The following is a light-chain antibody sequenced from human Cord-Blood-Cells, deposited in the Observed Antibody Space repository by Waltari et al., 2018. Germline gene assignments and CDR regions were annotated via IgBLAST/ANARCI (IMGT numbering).Light chain of an antibody. J-gene: IGKJ5*01. CDR2: LCS. V-gene: IGKV2-28*01. CDR3: MQALQTPIT. CDR1: QSLLHSNGYTY. Sequence: DIVMTQSPLSLPVTPGEPASISCRSSQSLLHSNGYTYFDWYLQKPGQSPQLLIYLCSNRASGVPDRFSDSGSGTDFTLKISRVEAEDVGVYYCMQALQTPITFGQGTRLEIK.